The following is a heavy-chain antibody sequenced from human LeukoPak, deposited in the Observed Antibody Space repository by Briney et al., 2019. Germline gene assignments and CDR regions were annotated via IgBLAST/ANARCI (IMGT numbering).Heavy chain of an antibody. Sequence: SETLSLTCALYGGSFSGYYWSWIRQPPGKGREWIGEINHSGRTNYNPSRKSRVTISVDTSKNQFSLKLSSVTAADTAVYYCARGPGYYYGSGRYTGRNWFDPWGQGTLVTVSS. V-gene: IGHV4-34*01. J-gene: IGHJ5*02. CDR2: INHSGRT. D-gene: IGHD3-10*01. CDR1: GGSFSGYY. CDR3: ARGPGYYYGSGRYTGRNWFDP.